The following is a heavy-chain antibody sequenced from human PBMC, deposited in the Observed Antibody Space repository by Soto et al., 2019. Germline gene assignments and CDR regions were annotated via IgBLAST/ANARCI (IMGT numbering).Heavy chain of an antibody. D-gene: IGHD2-15*01. J-gene: IGHJ3*02. V-gene: IGHV4-34*01. CDR3: ARGLLSRLKPFAFDI. CDR2: INHSGST. Sequence: SETLSLTCAVYGGSFSGYYWSWSRQPPGKGLEWIGEINHSGSTNYNPSLKSRVTISVDTSKNQFSLKLSSVTAADTAVYYCARGLLSRLKPFAFDIWGQGTMVTVSS. CDR1: GGSFSGYY.